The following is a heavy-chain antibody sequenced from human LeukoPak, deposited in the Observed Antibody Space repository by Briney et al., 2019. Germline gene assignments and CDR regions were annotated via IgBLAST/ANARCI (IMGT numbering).Heavy chain of an antibody. J-gene: IGHJ6*03. CDR2: IYYSGST. CDR3: AVGATHYYMDV. D-gene: IGHD3-16*01. V-gene: IGHV4-59*08. Sequence: SETLSLTCTVSGGSIRGYYWSWVRQPPGKVLEWIAYIYYSGSTNYNPSLKSRVTISLDTSKNQFSLKLSSVTAADTAVYYCAVGATHYYMDVWGKGTTVTVSS. CDR1: GGSIRGYY.